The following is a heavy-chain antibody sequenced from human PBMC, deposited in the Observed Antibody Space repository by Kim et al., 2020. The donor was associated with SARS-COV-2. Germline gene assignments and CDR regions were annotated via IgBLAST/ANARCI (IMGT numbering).Heavy chain of an antibody. CDR1: GGSISSYY. V-gene: IGHV4-4*07. J-gene: IGHJ6*02. CDR2: IYTSGST. Sequence: SETLSLTCTVSGGSISSYYWSWIRQPAGKGLEWIGRIYTSGSTNYNPSLKSRVTMSVDTSKNQFSLKLSSVTAADTAVYYCARGAYSSSWHGGYGMDVWGQGTTVTVSS. D-gene: IGHD6-13*01. CDR3: ARGAYSSSWHGGYGMDV.